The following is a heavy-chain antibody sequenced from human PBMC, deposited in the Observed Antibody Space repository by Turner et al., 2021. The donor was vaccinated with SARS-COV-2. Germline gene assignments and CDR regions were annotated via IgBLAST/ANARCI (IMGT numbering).Heavy chain of an antibody. V-gene: IGHV4-4*02. CDR1: GGPFSGANW. J-gene: IGHJ4*02. Sequence: QVHLQESGAGLVRPSGTLSLMCTVSGGPFSGANWWNWVRQAPGKGLEWIGEIHHYGGTNYNPSLKSRVSISLDDSKRQFSLILNSATAADTAVYYCARGGGYCLDYWGQGMLVTVSS. D-gene: IGHD2-21*01. CDR3: ARGGGYCLDY. CDR2: IHHYGGT.